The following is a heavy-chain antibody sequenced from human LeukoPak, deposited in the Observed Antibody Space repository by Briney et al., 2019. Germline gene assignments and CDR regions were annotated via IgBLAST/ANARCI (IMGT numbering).Heavy chain of an antibody. J-gene: IGHJ4*02. CDR1: GGSISSGGYY. CDR2: IYYSGST. D-gene: IGHD6-13*01. CDR3: ARGRSSSWSYFDY. V-gene: IGHV4-31*11. Sequence: TLSLTCAVSGGSISSGGYYWSWIRQHPGKGLEWIGHIYYSGSTYYNPSLKSRVTISVDTSKNQFSLKLSSVTAADTAVYYCARGRSSSWSYFDYWGQGTLVTVSS.